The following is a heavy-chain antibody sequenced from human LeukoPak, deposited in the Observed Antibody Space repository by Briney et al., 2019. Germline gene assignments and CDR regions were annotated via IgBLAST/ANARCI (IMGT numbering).Heavy chain of an antibody. J-gene: IGHJ5*02. D-gene: IGHD6-13*01. CDR1: GFIFSRYA. V-gene: IGHV3-33*01. CDR3: ARGVAENGNPNSFDP. Sequence: GGSLRLSCAASGFIFSRYAMHWVRQAPGTGLEWVAVVWSDGTRQYYIDSVKGRFTISRDNSKNTLYLQMNGLRAEDTAVYSCARGVAENGNPNSFDPWGRGTLVTVSS. CDR2: VWSDGTRQ.